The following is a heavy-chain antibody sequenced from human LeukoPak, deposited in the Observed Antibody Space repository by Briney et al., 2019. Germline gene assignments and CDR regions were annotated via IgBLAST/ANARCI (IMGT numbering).Heavy chain of an antibody. Sequence: GGSLRLSCAASGFTFSSYAMSWVRQAPGKGLEWVSAISGSGGSTYYADSVKGRFTISRDNSKNTLYLQMNSLRAEDTAVYYCTTGLCSSTSCYTPFYYYYYMDVWGKGTTVTVSS. CDR3: TTGLCSSTSCYTPFYYYYYMDV. J-gene: IGHJ6*03. CDR2: ISGSGGST. V-gene: IGHV3-23*01. CDR1: GFTFSSYA. D-gene: IGHD2-2*02.